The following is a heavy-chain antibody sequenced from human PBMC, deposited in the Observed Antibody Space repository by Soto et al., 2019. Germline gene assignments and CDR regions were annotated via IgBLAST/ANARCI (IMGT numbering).Heavy chain of an antibody. J-gene: IGHJ6*02. D-gene: IGHD3-10*01. Sequence: GSLRLSCAASGFTFDDYTMHWVRQAPGKGLEWVSLISWDGGSTYYADSVKGRFTISRDNSKNSLYLQMNSLRTEDTALYYCAKGVRFGESTTDYYGMDVWGQGTTVTVSS. CDR2: ISWDGGST. CDR3: AKGVRFGESTTDYYGMDV. CDR1: GFTFDDYT. V-gene: IGHV3-43*01.